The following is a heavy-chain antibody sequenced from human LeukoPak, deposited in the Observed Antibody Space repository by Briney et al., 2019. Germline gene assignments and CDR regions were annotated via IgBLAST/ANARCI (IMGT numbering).Heavy chain of an antibody. CDR3: ARREGYCSSTSCHHFDY. V-gene: IGHV4-34*01. D-gene: IGHD2-2*01. CDR1: GGSFSGYY. CDR2: INHSGST. Sequence: SETLSLTCAVYGGSFSGYYWSWIRQPPGKGLEWIGEINHSGSTNYNPSLKSRVTISVDTSKNQFSLKLSSVTAADTAVYYRARREGYCSSTSCHHFDYWGQGTLVTVSS. J-gene: IGHJ4*02.